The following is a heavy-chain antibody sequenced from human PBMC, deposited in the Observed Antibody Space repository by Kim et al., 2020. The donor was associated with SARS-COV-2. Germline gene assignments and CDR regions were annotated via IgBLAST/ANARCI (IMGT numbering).Heavy chain of an antibody. Sequence: RFTISRDNSKNTLYLQMNSLRAEDTAVYYCAKFALYYYDSSGYREDAFDIWGQGTMVTVSS. D-gene: IGHD3-22*01. V-gene: IGHV3-30*02. CDR3: AKFALYYYDSSGYREDAFDI. J-gene: IGHJ3*02.